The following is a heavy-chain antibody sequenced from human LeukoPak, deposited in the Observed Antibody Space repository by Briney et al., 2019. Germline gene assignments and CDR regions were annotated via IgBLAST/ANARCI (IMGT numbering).Heavy chain of an antibody. CDR2: ISYSGST. J-gene: IGHJ4*02. D-gene: IGHD2-15*01. CDR3: ARDSAHDCTGGRCYGFDS. CDR1: GGYITSYY. Sequence: SETLSLTCTVSGGYITSYYWSWIRQPPGKGLEWIGYISYSGSTNYNPSLKSRVTISVDTSKNQFSLKLSSVTAADTAVYYCARDSAHDCTGGRCYGFDSWGQGTLVTVSS. V-gene: IGHV4-59*01.